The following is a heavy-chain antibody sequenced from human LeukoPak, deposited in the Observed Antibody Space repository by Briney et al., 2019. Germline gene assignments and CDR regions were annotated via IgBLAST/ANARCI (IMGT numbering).Heavy chain of an antibody. Sequence: GGSLRLSCASSGFTFSTFDMNWVRQAPGKGLEWVSFISSCGATTSYADSVKGRFTVSRDNAKNSLYLQMNSLRTEDTALYYCARARGYSYGILDQWGQGTLVTVSS. D-gene: IGHD5-18*01. CDR3: ARARGYSYGILDQ. V-gene: IGHV3-48*03. CDR2: ISSCGATT. CDR1: GFTFSTFD. J-gene: IGHJ4*02.